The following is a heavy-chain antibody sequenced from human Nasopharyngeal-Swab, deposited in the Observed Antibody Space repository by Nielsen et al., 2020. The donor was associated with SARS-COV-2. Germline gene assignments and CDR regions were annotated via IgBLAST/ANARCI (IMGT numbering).Heavy chain of an antibody. CDR2: MNPNSGNT. V-gene: IGHV1-8*01. J-gene: IGHJ4*02. D-gene: IGHD3-16*02. CDR1: GYTFTSYD. Sequence: ASVKVSCKASGYTFTSYDINWVRQATGQGLEWMGWMNPNSGNTGYAQKFQGRVTMTRNTSISTAYMELRSLRSDDTAVYYCARESMITFGGVIAPGDYWGQGTLVTVSS. CDR3: ARESMITFGGVIAPGDY.